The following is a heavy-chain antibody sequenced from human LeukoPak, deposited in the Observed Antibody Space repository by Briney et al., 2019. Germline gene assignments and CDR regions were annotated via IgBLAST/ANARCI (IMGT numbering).Heavy chain of an antibody. J-gene: IGHJ5*02. CDR2: PNSGNT. Sequence: PNSGNTGYAQKFQGRVTMTRNTSISTAYMELSSLRSEDTAVYYCARGRRYSSTYNWFDPWGQGTLVTVSS. V-gene: IGHV1-8*01. D-gene: IGHD6-13*01. CDR3: ARGRRYSSTYNWFDP.